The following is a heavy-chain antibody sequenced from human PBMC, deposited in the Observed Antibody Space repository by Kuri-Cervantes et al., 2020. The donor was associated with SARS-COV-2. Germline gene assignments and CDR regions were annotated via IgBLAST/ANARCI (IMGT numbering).Heavy chain of an antibody. Sequence: GGSLRLSCAASGFTFSSYEMNWVRQAPGKGLEWVSYISSSGSTIYYADSVKGRFTISRDNAKNSPYLQMNSLRAEDTAVYYCARSYDSSGYYYSGSAYYFDYWGQGTLVTVSS. CDR2: ISSSGSTI. J-gene: IGHJ4*02. V-gene: IGHV3-48*03. D-gene: IGHD3-22*01. CDR1: GFTFSSYE. CDR3: ARSYDSSGYYYSGSAYYFDY.